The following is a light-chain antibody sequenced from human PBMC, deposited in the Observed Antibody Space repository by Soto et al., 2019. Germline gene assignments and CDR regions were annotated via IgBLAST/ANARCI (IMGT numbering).Light chain of an antibody. CDR1: RSNIGAGYD. Sequence: SVLTQPPSVSGAPGQRVTISRTGNRSNIGAGYDVHWYQQLPGTAPKLLIYGNSHRPSGVPDRFSGSKSGTSASLAITGLQAEDEADYYCQSYDSSLSGYVFGTGTKVTVL. V-gene: IGLV1-40*01. CDR2: GNS. CDR3: QSYDSSLSGYV. J-gene: IGLJ1*01.